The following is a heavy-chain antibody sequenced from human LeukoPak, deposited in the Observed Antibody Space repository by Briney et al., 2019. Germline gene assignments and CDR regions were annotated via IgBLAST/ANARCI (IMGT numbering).Heavy chain of an antibody. Sequence: PSETLSLTCTVSGGSISSGDYYWSWIRQHPGKGLEWIGYIYYSGSTYYNPSLKSRVTISVDTSKSQFSLKLSSVTAADTAVYYCAREYYDSSGYNNRYFDLWGRGTLVTVSS. CDR2: IYYSGST. J-gene: IGHJ2*01. CDR1: GGSISSGDYY. V-gene: IGHV4-31*03. D-gene: IGHD3-22*01. CDR3: AREYYDSSGYNNRYFDL.